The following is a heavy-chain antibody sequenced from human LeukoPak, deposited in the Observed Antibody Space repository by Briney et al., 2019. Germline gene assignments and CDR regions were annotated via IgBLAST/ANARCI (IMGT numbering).Heavy chain of an antibody. CDR1: GFIFNSDA. V-gene: IGHV3-30*04. CDR3: VKDDITLTGTLWFDP. Sequence: GGSLRLSCAASGFIFNSDAMHWVRQAPGKGLEWVAVISFDGSNKYYADSVKGRFTISRGNSKKTLYLQMNSLRAEDTAVYYCVKDDITLTGTLWFDPWGQGTLVTVSS. J-gene: IGHJ5*02. CDR2: ISFDGSNK. D-gene: IGHD6-19*01.